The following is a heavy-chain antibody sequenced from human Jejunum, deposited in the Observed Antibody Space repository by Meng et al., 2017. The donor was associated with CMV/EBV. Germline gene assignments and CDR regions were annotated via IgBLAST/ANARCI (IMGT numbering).Heavy chain of an antibody. CDR2: ISGSSGSI. CDR3: ARMLGENEFYSGLFRGRFDP. J-gene: IGHJ5*02. Sequence: DYYMGWIRQAPGKGLEWISYISGSSGSIYCADSVKGRFTISRDNAKNSLYLQMNSLRADDTAMYYCARMLGENEFYSGLFRGRFDPWGQGILVTVSS. CDR1: DYY. V-gene: IGHV3-11*04. D-gene: IGHD3-3*01.